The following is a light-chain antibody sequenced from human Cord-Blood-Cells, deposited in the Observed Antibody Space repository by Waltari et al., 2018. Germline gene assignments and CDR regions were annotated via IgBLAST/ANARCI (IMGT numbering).Light chain of an antibody. CDR1: SSDVGGYNH. Sequence: QSALTQPASVSGSPGQSITISCTGTSSDVGGYNHVSWYQQHPRKAPKLMIYDGSKRPSGVSNRFSGSKSGNTASLTISGLQAEDEADYYCSSYTSSSTWVFGGGTKLTVL. V-gene: IGLV2-14*01. CDR3: SSYTSSSTWV. J-gene: IGLJ3*02. CDR2: DGS.